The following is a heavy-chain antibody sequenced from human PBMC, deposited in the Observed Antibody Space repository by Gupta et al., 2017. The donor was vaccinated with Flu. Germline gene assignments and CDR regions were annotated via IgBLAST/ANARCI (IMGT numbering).Heavy chain of an antibody. CDR1: YA. J-gene: IGHJ6*03. V-gene: IGHV3-30*18. Sequence: YAIHWVRQAPGKGLEWVGVISYDGSYTFYTESVKGRFTVSRDNPKNTLFLQMNNLRTEDTGIYYCAKSVAVASYYYYMDVWGNGTTVTVSS. D-gene: IGHD3-16*01. CDR3: AKSVAVASYYYYMDV. CDR2: ISYDGSYT.